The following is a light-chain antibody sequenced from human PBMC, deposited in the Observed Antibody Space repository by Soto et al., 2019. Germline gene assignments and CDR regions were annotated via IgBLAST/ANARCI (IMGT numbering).Light chain of an antibody. J-gene: IGKJ1*01. V-gene: IGKV1-5*03. CDR1: ESIYSW. CDR2: KTS. CDR3: QEYNTNSRT. Sequence: IQMTQSTSTLSASVGDTVTISCRASESIYSWLAWYKQIPGKAPQLLIYKTSTLQGGVPSRFSGSGSGADYTLTISSLQPDDFATYFCQEYNTNSRTFGQGTRVEI.